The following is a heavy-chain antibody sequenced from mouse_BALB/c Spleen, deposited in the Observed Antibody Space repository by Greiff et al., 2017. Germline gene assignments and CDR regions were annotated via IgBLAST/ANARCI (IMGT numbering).Heavy chain of an antibody. Sequence: EVQGVESGGGLVQPGGSRKLSCAASGFTFSSFGMHWVRQAPEKGLEWVAYISSGSSTIYYADTVKGRFTISRDNPKNTLFLQMTSLRSEDTAMYYCARALWDDYAMDYWGQGTSVTVSS. V-gene: IGHV5-17*02. D-gene: IGHD4-1*01. J-gene: IGHJ4*01. CDR1: GFTFSSFG. CDR3: ARALWDDYAMDY. CDR2: ISSGSSTI.